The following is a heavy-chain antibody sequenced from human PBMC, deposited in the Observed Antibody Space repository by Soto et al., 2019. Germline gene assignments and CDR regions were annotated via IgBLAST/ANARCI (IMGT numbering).Heavy chain of an antibody. Sequence: SETLSLTCTVSGGSISSGYYYWSWIRQPPGKGLEWLGYIYYSGSSYYNPSLKSRITISVDTSKNQFSLNLSSVTAADTAVYYCARDRERGYSYGYFEYWGQGTLVTVS. J-gene: IGHJ4*02. V-gene: IGHV4-30-4*01. CDR3: ARDRERGYSYGYFEY. D-gene: IGHD5-18*01. CDR2: IYYSGSS. CDR1: GGSISSGYYY.